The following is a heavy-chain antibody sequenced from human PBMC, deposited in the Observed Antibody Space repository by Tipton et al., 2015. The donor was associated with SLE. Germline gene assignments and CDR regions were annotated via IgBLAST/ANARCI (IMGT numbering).Heavy chain of an antibody. CDR2: IYYSGST. V-gene: IGHV4-59*08. CDR3: ARHFYSSGWTGWFDP. J-gene: IGHJ5*02. D-gene: IGHD6-19*01. Sequence: TLSLTCTVSGGSISSHYWSWIRQPPGKGLEWIGYIYYSGSTNYNPSLKSRVTISVDTSKNQFSLKLSSVTAADTAVYYCARHFYSSGWTGWFDPWGQGTLVTVSS. CDR1: GGSISSHY.